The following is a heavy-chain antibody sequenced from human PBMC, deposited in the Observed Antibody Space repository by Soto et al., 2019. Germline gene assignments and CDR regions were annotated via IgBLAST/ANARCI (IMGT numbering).Heavy chain of an antibody. Sequence: SETLSLTCTVSGGSISSGDYYWSWIRQPPGKGLEWIGYIYYSGSTYYNPSLKSRVTISVDTSKNQFSLKLSSVTAADTAVYYCARVGEWEYYFDYWGQGTLVTVS. CDR2: IYYSGST. V-gene: IGHV4-30-4*01. CDR1: GGSISSGDYY. CDR3: ARVGEWEYYFDY. J-gene: IGHJ4*02. D-gene: IGHD1-26*01.